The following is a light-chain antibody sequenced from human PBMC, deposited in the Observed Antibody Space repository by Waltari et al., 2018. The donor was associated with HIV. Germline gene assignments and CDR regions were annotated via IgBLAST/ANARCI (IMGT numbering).Light chain of an antibody. V-gene: IGKV3-15*01. Sequence: EMVMTQSPATLSVSPGEEATLSCRASQGVSDKLAWYQQKPGQAPRLLIYDASTRATGIPARFSGSGSGTEFTLTISSLQSEDFAVYYCQQYNDWPPPETFGQGTKLDIK. CDR1: QGVSDK. CDR3: QQYNDWPPPET. J-gene: IGKJ2*01. CDR2: DAS.